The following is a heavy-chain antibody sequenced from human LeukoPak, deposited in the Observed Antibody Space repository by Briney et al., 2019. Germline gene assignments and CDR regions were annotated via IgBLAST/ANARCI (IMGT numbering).Heavy chain of an antibody. CDR3: AKGELLWFGELAF. V-gene: IGHV3-9*01. J-gene: IGHJ4*02. D-gene: IGHD3-10*01. CDR1: GFTFDDYA. Sequence: GGSLRLSCAASGFTFDDYAMHWVRQAPGKGLEWVSGISWNSGSIGYADSVKGRFTISRDNAKNSLYLQMNSLRAEDTALYYCAKGELLWFGELAFWGQGTLVTASS. CDR2: ISWNSGSI.